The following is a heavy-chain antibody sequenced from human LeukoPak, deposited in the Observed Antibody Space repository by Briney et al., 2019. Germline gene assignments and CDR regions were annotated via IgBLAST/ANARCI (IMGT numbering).Heavy chain of an antibody. J-gene: IGHJ4*02. CDR2: IYHSENT. CDR1: GGSVSSGGHP. Sequence: TLSLTCAVSGGSVSSGGHPWSWIRQPPGKGLEWIGYIYHSENTYYNPSLKSRVTISVDRSKNQFSLKLSSVTAADTAVYYCAGGPAAAAVWGQGTLVTVSS. CDR3: AGGPAAAAV. V-gene: IGHV4-30-2*01. D-gene: IGHD6-13*01.